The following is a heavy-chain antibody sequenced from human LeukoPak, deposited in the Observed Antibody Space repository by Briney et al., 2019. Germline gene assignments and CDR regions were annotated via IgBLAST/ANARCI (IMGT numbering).Heavy chain of an antibody. CDR1: GYTFTSYG. CDR3: AREARYYYYMDV. Sequence: VSVKVSCKASGYTFTSYGISWVRQAPGQGLEWMGWISAYNGNTNYAQKLQGRVTMTTDTSTSTAYMELRSLRSDDTAVYYCAREARYYYYMDVWGKGTTVTVSS. CDR2: ISAYNGNT. V-gene: IGHV1-18*01. J-gene: IGHJ6*03.